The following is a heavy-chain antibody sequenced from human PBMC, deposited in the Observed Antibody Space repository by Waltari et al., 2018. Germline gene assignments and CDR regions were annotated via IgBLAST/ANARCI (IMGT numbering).Heavy chain of an antibody. Sequence: QVQLQESGPGLMKPSETLSLTCTVSGGSMDHYFWHWIRQPPGKGMEWIGYIYYTGNTDSNPSLQSRVTISVDTARSQFSLNLRSVTAADTAVYFCAREIYGGNSRPFDYWGQGTLVTVSS. D-gene: IGHD2-21*02. J-gene: IGHJ4*02. V-gene: IGHV4-59*01. CDR2: IYYTGNT. CDR3: AREIYGGNSRPFDY. CDR1: GGSMDHYF.